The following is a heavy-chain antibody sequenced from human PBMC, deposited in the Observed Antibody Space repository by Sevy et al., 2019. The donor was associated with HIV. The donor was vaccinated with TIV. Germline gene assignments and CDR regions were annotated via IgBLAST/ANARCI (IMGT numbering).Heavy chain of an antibody. CDR3: ASSRTTSFGWD. J-gene: IGHJ4*02. Sequence: GGSLRLSCAASGFTFNNYWMSWVRQAPGKGLEWVANIRQDGSEKDYVKSVKGRFTISRDNAKNSLFLQMNSLRAEDTAVYYCASSRTTSFGWDWGQGTLVTVSS. D-gene: IGHD1-26*01. CDR2: IRQDGSEK. V-gene: IGHV3-7*01. CDR1: GFTFNNYW.